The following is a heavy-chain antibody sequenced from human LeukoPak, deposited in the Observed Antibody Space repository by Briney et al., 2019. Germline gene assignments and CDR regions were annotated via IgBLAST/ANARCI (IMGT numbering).Heavy chain of an antibody. CDR2: ISAYNGNT. Sequence: GASVKVSCKASGYTFTSYGISWVRQAPGQGLEWMGWISAYNGNTNYAQKLQGRVTMTTDTSTSTAYMELRSLRSDDTAVYYCARGGLNYDFWSEPPPSGYYYMDVWGKGTTVTVSS. CDR3: ARGGLNYDFWSEPPPSGYYYMDV. V-gene: IGHV1-18*01. D-gene: IGHD3-3*01. J-gene: IGHJ6*03. CDR1: GYTFTSYG.